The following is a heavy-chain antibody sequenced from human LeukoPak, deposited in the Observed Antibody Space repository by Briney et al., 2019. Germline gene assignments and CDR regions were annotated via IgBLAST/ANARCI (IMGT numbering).Heavy chain of an antibody. J-gene: IGHJ4*02. CDR2: ISSSGSTI. CDR1: GFTFSSYE. D-gene: IGHD1-26*01. Sequence: GGSLRLSCAASGFTFSSYEMNWVRQAPGKGLEWVSYISSSGSTIYYADSVKGRFTISRDSAKNSLYLQMNSLRAEDTAVYYCARDGVGSLSGSYSGWGQGTLVTVSS. V-gene: IGHV3-48*03. CDR3: ARDGVGSLSGSYSG.